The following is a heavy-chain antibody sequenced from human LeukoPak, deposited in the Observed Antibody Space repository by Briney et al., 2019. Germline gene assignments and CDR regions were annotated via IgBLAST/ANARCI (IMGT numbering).Heavy chain of an antibody. V-gene: IGHV5-51*01. CDR3: ARYDRVGITTY. Sequence: GESLKISCKGSGYSFSTYWIGWVRQMPGKGLEWMGIIYPGDSDTRYSPSFHGQVTISADKSTTTAYLQWSSLEASDTAIYYCARYDRVGITTYWGQGTLVTVSS. CDR1: GYSFSTYW. CDR2: IYPGDSDT. D-gene: IGHD1-26*01. J-gene: IGHJ4*02.